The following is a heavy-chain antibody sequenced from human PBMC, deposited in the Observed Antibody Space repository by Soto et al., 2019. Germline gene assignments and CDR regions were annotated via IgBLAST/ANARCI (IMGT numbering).Heavy chain of an antibody. D-gene: IGHD3-10*01. CDR2: IYHSGST. V-gene: IGHV4-30-2*01. Sequence: ASETLSLTCAVSGGSISSGGYSCNWIRQPPGKGLEWIGYIYHSGSTYYNPSLKSRVTISVDRSKNQFSLKLSSVTAADTAVYYCAREPVIWGQGTLVTVSS. CDR1: GGSISSGGYS. J-gene: IGHJ4*02. CDR3: AREPVI.